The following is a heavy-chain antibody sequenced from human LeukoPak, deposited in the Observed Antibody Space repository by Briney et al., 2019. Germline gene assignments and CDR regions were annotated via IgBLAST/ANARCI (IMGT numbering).Heavy chain of an antibody. J-gene: IGHJ6*02. CDR3: ARDGRDQGFTAMARGYYYYGMDV. CDR1: GFTFSDYY. D-gene: IGHD5-18*01. Sequence: PGGSLRLSCAASGFTFSDYYMSWIRQAPGKGLEWVSYISSSGSTIYYADSVKGRFTISRDNAKNSLYLQMNSLRAEETAVYYCARDGRDQGFTAMARGYYYYGMDVWGQGTTVTVSS. V-gene: IGHV3-11*01. CDR2: ISSSGSTI.